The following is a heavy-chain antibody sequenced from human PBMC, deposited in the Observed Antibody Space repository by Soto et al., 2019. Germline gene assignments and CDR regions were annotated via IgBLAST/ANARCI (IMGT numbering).Heavy chain of an antibody. Sequence: SETLSLTCTVSGGSITNYYWSWIRQPPGKGLEWIGYIYYSGSTYYNPSLKSRVTISVDTSKNQFSLKVSSVTAADTAVFYCARLAGYCSGTNCYGYYGMDVWGQGTTVTVSS. CDR2: IYYSGST. CDR3: ARLAGYCSGTNCYGYYGMDV. D-gene: IGHD2-2*01. V-gene: IGHV4-59*04. J-gene: IGHJ6*02. CDR1: GGSITNYY.